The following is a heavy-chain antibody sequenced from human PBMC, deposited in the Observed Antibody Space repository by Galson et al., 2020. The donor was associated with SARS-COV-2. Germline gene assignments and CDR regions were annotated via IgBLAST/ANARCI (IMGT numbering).Heavy chain of an antibody. J-gene: IGHJ6*02. D-gene: IGHD1-1*01. V-gene: IGHV3-7*03. CDR2: IRQDGNDR. CDR3: ARFNADLEYCLDV. Sequence: GESLKISCAASGFPFSNYFMSWVRQAPGKGLEWLAKIRQDGNDRDYVDSVKGRFSVSRDNAKNVLYLLMNSLRAEDTAVYYCARFNADLEYCLDVWGQGTTVTVSS. CDR1: GFPFSNYF.